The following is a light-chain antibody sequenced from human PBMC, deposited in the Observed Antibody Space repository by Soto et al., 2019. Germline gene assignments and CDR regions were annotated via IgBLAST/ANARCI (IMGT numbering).Light chain of an antibody. CDR3: SSYTRTITPV. CDR2: EVN. Sequence: QSVLTQPASVSGSPGQSITISCTGTSSDVGGYNYVSWYQQHPGKAPKLMIYEVNNRPSGVSNRFSGSKSGNTASLTISGLQAEDEAHYYCSSYTRTITPVFGGGTQLTV. V-gene: IGLV2-14*01. J-gene: IGLJ2*01. CDR1: SSDVGGYNY.